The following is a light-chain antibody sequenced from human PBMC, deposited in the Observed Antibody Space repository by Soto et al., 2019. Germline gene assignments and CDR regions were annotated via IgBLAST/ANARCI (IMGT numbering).Light chain of an antibody. Sequence: EIVLTQSPGTLSLSPGERATLSCRASQSVSSTYLAWYQQKPGQAPRLLIYGASSRATGIPDRFSGSGSGTDFTLSIRRLEPEDFAVFYCQQYGTSEIIFGQGTRLETK. CDR3: QQYGTSEII. CDR2: GAS. CDR1: QSVSSTY. V-gene: IGKV3-20*01. J-gene: IGKJ5*01.